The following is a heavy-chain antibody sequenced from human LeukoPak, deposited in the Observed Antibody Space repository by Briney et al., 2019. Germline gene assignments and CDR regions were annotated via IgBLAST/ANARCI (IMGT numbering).Heavy chain of an antibody. CDR1: GYTFTSYG. CDR3: ARESGYCSGGSCYYY. CDR2: ISAYNGNT. V-gene: IGHV1-18*01. D-gene: IGHD2-15*01. J-gene: IGHJ4*02. Sequence: ASVKVSCKASGYTFTSYGISWVRQAPGQGLEWMGWISAYNGNTNYAQKLQGRVTMTTDTSTSTAYMELRSLRSDDAAVYYCARESGYCSGGSCYYYWGQGTLVTVSS.